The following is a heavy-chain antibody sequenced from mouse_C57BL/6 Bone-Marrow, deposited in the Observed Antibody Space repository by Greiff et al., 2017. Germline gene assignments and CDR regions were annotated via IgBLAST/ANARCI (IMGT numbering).Heavy chain of an antibody. CDR2: ISDGGSYT. D-gene: IGHD2-4*01. Sequence: DVHLVESGGGLVKPGGSLKLSCAASGFTFSSYAMSWVRQTPEKRLEWVATISDGGSYTYYPDNVKGRFTISRDNAKNNLYLQMGHLKSEDTAMYYCARGDDYDDGPYYAMDYWGQGTSVTVSS. J-gene: IGHJ4*01. V-gene: IGHV5-4*01. CDR3: ARGDDYDDGPYYAMDY. CDR1: GFTFSSYA.